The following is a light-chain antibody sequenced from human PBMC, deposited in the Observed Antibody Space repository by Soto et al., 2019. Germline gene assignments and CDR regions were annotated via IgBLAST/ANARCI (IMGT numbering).Light chain of an antibody. J-gene: IGKJ1*01. Sequence: EIVMTQSPATLSVPPGERATLACRASQSVSSNLAWYQQKPGQAPRLLIYGASTRATGIPARFSGSGSGTEFTLTISSLQSEDFAVYYCQQYNNWPPWTFGQGTNVEIK. CDR1: QSVSSN. V-gene: IGKV3-15*01. CDR3: QQYNNWPPWT. CDR2: GAS.